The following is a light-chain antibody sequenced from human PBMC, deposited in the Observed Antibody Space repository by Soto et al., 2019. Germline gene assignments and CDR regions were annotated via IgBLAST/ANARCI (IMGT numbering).Light chain of an antibody. CDR2: GAS. Sequence: EIVMTQSPATLSVSPGERATLSCRASQSVSSNLAWYQQKPGQAPRLLIYGASTRATGIPARFSGSGSGTEFTLTISSLQSDDFAGYYCQQYNNWPPHTFGQGTKLEIK. CDR1: QSVSSN. V-gene: IGKV3-15*01. CDR3: QQYNNWPPHT. J-gene: IGKJ2*01.